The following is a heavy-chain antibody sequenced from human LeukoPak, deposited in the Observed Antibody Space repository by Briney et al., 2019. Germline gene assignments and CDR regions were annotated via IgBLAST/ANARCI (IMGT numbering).Heavy chain of an antibody. D-gene: IGHD6-13*01. CDR3: ARDVLEYSSSWYSDY. CDR2: IYTSGST. V-gene: IGHV4-61*02. CDR1: GGSISSGSYY. Sequence: SETLSLTCTVSGGSISSGSYYWSWVRQPAGKGLEWIGRIYTSGSTNYNPSLKSRVTISVDTSKNQFSLKLSSVTAADTAVYYCARDVLEYSSSWYSDYWGQGTLVTVSS. J-gene: IGHJ4*02.